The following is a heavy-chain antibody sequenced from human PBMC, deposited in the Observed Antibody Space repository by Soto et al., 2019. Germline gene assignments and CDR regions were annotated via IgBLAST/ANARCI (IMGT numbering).Heavy chain of an antibody. CDR2: IYYSGST. CDR3: ARELSGGQQLQGWFDP. J-gene: IGHJ5*02. CDR1: GGSISSYY. V-gene: IGHV4-59*01. Sequence: SETLSLTCPVSGGSISSYYWSWIRQPPVKGLEWIGYIYYSGSTNYNPSLKSRVTISVDTSKNQFSLKLSSVTAADTTVYYCARELSGGQQLQGWFDPWGQGTLVTVSS. D-gene: IGHD6-13*01.